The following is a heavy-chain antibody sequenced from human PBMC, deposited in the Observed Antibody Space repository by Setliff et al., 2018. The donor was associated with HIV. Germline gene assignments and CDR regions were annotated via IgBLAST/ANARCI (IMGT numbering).Heavy chain of an antibody. Sequence: GASVKVSCKASGGTFSSYVISWVRQAPGQGLEWMGGIIPIFGTANYAQKFQGRVTITADVSTSTAYMELSSLRSDDTAVYYCARDFSGQQLVGGWFDPWGQGTLVTVSS. CDR1: GGTFSSYV. D-gene: IGHD6-13*01. V-gene: IGHV1-69*13. J-gene: IGHJ5*02. CDR2: IIPIFGTA. CDR3: ARDFSGQQLVGGWFDP.